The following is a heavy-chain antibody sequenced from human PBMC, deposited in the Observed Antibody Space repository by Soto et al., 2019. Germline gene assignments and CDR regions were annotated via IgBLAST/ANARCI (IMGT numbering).Heavy chain of an antibody. V-gene: IGHV3-74*01. J-gene: IGHJ4*02. CDR3: VRDSHGDY. Sequence: EVQLVESGGGLVQPGGSLRLSCAGSGFTFSNYWMHWVRQAPGKGLEWVSRIDHDGPTDYAGSVRGRFTISRENAENTLYLQMNSLRPEDTAVYYCVRDSHGDYWGQGTLVTVSS. CDR2: IDHDGPT. CDR1: GFTFSNYW.